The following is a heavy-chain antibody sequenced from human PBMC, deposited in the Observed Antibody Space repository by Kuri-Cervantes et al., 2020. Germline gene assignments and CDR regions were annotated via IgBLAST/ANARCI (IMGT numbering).Heavy chain of an antibody. J-gene: IGHJ6*02. CDR1: GFTFSSYA. CDR3: AKSGSRSMVRGVIYYYYGMDV. CDR2: ISGSGGST. D-gene: IGHD3-10*01. V-gene: IGHV3-23*01. Sequence: ETLSLTCAASGFTFSSYAMSWVRQAPGKGLEWVSAISGSGGSTYYADSVKGRFTISRDNSKNTLYLQMNSLRAEDTAVYYCAKSGSRSMVRGVIYYYYGMDVWGQGTTVTVS.